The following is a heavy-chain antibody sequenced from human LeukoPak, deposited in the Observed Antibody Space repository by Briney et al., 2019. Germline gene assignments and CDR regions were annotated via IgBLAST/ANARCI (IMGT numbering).Heavy chain of an antibody. D-gene: IGHD3-3*01. CDR1: GDSISNYY. V-gene: IGHV4-59*01. CDR3: ARKEWVPYYFDS. J-gene: IGHJ4*02. CDR2: ISYSGST. Sequence: PSETLSLTCTVSGDSISNYYWSWLRQPPGKGPEWIGYISYSGSTNYNPSLKSRVTISADTSKNHFSLKLTSVTAADTAVYYCARKEWVPYYFDSWGQGTLVTVSS.